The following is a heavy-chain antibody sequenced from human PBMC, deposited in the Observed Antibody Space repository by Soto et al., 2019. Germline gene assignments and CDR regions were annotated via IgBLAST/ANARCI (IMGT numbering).Heavy chain of an antibody. CDR2: ISDSGDNT. Sequence: GGSLRLSCAASGFTFSTYAMSWVRQAPGKGLEWVSAISDSGDNTYYADSVKGRFTISRDNSKNTLYLQMNSLRAEDTAVYYCAKDSWVLRFGRRSGAFDIWGQGTMVTVSS. CDR1: GFTFSTYA. J-gene: IGHJ3*02. D-gene: IGHD3-3*01. V-gene: IGHV3-23*01. CDR3: AKDSWVLRFGRRSGAFDI.